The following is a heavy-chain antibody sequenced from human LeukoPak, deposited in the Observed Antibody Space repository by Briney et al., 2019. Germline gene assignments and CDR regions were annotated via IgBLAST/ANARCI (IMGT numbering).Heavy chain of an antibody. CDR1: GFTFSSYE. D-gene: IGHD3-3*01. Sequence: GGSLRLSCAASGFTFSSYEMNWVRQAPGKGLEWVSYISSSGSTIYYADSVKGRFTISRDNAKNSLYLQMNSLRAEDTAVYYCARALPPVRFLGYYGMDVWGQGTTVTVSS. CDR3: ARALPPVRFLGYYGMDV. V-gene: IGHV3-48*03. CDR2: ISSSGSTI. J-gene: IGHJ6*02.